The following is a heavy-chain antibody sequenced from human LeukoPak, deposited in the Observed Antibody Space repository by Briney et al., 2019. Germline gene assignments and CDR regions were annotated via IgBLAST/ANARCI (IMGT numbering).Heavy chain of an antibody. D-gene: IGHD4-23*01. CDR3: ARRYGGWGAFDI. J-gene: IGHJ3*02. Sequence: GGSLRLSCAASGFTSTNYAMNWVRQAPGKGLEWVSVLIGSSGSTDYADSVKGRFTISRDNSKNTVFLQMNSLRAEDTAIYYCARRYGGWGAFDIWGQGTVVTVSS. CDR2: LIGSSGST. CDR1: GFTSTNYA. V-gene: IGHV3-23*01.